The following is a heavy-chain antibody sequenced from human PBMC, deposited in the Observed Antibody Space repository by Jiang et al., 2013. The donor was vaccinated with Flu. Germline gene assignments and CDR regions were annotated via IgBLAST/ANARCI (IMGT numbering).Heavy chain of an antibody. V-gene: IGHV5-51*01. CDR3: ARQNGGMEY. CDR1: GYTFATYW. CDR2: IYPGDSDI. D-gene: IGHD2-15*01. J-gene: IGHJ4*02. Sequence: QLVESGPEVKKPGESLKISCKGSGYTFATYWIGWVRQMPGKGLEWMATIYPGDSDIRYSPSFQGQITISADKSVNTAYLQWSSLKASDTAMYYCARQNGGMEYWGQGTLVTVSS.